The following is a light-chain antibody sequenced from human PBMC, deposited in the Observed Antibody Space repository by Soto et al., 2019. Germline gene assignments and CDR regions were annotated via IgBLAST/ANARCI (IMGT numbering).Light chain of an antibody. Sequence: DIQMTQSPSSLSASVGDRVTITCRASQGISNSLAWYQQNAGKSPKLLIYAASNLQSGVPSRFSGSGSGTDFSLTISSLQPEDVETYYCQTYNSARVTFGGGTKVEIK. CDR1: QGISNS. V-gene: IGKV1-27*01. J-gene: IGKJ4*01. CDR2: AAS. CDR3: QTYNSARVT.